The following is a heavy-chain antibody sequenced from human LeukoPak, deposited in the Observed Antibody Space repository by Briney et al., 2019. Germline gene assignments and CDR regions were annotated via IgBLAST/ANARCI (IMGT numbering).Heavy chain of an antibody. J-gene: IGHJ6*03. CDR2: ISSSGSTI. CDR3: ARSGDYRRYYYYYMDV. D-gene: IGHD4-11*01. CDR1: GFTFSSYS. Sequence: GGSLRLSCAASGFTFSSYSMNWVRQAPGKGLEWVSYISSSGSTIYYADSVKGRFTISRDNAKNSLYLQMNSLRAEDTAVYYCARSGDYRRYYYYYMDVWGKGTTVTVSS. V-gene: IGHV3-48*04.